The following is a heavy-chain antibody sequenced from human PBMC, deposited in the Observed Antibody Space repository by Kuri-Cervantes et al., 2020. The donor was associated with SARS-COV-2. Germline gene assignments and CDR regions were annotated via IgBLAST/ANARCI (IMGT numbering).Heavy chain of an antibody. CDR3: TTVVPAAG. Sequence: GESLKISCTASGFTFGDYAMSWFRQAPGKGLEWVGFIRGKAYGGTTEYAASVKGRFTISRDDSKSIAYLQMNSLKTEDTAVYYCTTVVPAAGWGQGTLVTVSS. D-gene: IGHD2-2*01. J-gene: IGHJ4*02. CDR1: GFTFGDYA. CDR2: IRGKAYGGTT. V-gene: IGHV3-49*03.